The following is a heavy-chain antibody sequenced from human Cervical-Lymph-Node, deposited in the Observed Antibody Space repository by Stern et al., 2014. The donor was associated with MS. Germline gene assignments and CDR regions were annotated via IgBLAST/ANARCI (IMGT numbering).Heavy chain of an antibody. V-gene: IGHV1-46*01. CDR3: ARDMVDADKWFDP. CDR1: GYTFPHYH. Sequence: QMQLVQSGAEVKKPGASVNVSCKASGYTFPHYHIHWVRQAPGQGLEWMAIINPSGGSTTYGQKFHGRLTVTRDTSTSTVYMELRSLRSDDTALYYCARDMVDADKWFDPWGQGTLVTVSS. CDR2: INPSGGST. J-gene: IGHJ5*02. D-gene: IGHD2-15*01.